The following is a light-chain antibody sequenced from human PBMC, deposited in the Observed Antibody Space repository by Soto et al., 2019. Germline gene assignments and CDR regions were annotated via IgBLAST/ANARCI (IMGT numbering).Light chain of an antibody. V-gene: IGKV3-20*01. J-gene: IGKJ3*01. CDR3: QQYGTSPPLLT. Sequence: EIVLTQSPGTLSLSPGERATLSCRASQSVSSSYLAWYQQKPGQAPRLLIYGASSRATGIPDRFSGSGSGPDFTLTISRLEPEDFAVYYCQQYGTSPPLLTFGPGTKVDIK. CDR2: GAS. CDR1: QSVSSSY.